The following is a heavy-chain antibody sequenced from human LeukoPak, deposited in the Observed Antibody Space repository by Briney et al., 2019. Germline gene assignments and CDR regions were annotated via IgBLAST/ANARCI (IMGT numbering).Heavy chain of an antibody. CDR3: AKGSSSLDWSRPVDY. CDR1: GFTFNTYG. Sequence: GGSLRLSCAASGFTFNTYGMHWVRQAPGKGLEWVVVISYDGSNKYYADSVKGRFTISRDNSKNTLYLQMNSLGAEDTAVYYCAKGSSSLDWSRPVDYWGQETLVTVSS. D-gene: IGHD3-9*01. J-gene: IGHJ4*02. V-gene: IGHV3-30*18. CDR2: ISYDGSNK.